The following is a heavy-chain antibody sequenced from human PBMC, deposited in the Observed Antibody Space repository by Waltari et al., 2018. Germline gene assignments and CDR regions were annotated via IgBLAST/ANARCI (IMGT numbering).Heavy chain of an antibody. V-gene: IGHV4-59*01. D-gene: IGHD3-10*01. J-gene: IGHJ6*03. CDR1: GGSISSYY. CDR2: FYYSGST. CDR3: ARGKGVLNYGSGNPPGAPLPYYYYMDV. Sequence: QVQLQESGPGLVKPSETLSLTCTASGGSISSYYWSWIRQPPGKGLEGMGYFYYSGSTTYNPSLKSRVTISVDTSKNQFSLKLSSVTAADTAVYYCARGKGVLNYGSGNPPGAPLPYYYYMDVWGKGTTVTISS.